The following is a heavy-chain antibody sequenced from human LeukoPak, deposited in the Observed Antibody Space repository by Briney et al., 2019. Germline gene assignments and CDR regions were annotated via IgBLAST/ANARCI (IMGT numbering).Heavy chain of an antibody. D-gene: IGHD3-22*01. Sequence: PSETLSLTCTVSGGSISSGGYYWSWIRQHPGKGLEWIGYIYYSGSTYYNPSLKSRVTISVDTSKNQFPLKLSSVTAADTAVYYCASRPLYSSGYDYWGQGTLVTVSS. CDR1: GGSISSGGYY. V-gene: IGHV4-31*03. CDR3: ASRPLYSSGYDY. CDR2: IYYSGST. J-gene: IGHJ4*02.